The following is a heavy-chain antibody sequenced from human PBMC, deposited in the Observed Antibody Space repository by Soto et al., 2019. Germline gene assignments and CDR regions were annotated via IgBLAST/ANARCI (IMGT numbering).Heavy chain of an antibody. CDR3: ARVDTYYDILTGFRPSRFDP. J-gene: IGHJ5*02. CDR2: IYYSGST. CDR1: GGSISSYY. D-gene: IGHD3-9*01. Sequence: PSETLSLTCTVSGGSISSYYWSWIRQPPGKGLEWIGYIYYSGSTNYNPSLKSRVTISVDTSKNQFSLKLSSVTAADTAVYYCARVDTYYDILTGFRPSRFDPWGQGTLVTVSS. V-gene: IGHV4-59*01.